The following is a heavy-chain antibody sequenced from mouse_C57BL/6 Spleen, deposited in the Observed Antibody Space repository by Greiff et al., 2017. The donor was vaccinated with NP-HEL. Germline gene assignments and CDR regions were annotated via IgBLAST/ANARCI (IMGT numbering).Heavy chain of an antibody. Sequence: QVQLQQSGAELVRPGASVKLSCKASGYTFTDYYINWVKQRPGQGLEWIARIYPGSGNTYYNEKFKGKATLTAEKSSSTAYMQLSSLTSEDSAVYFCARGGYYRYYAMDYWGQGTSVTVSS. CDR1: GYTFTDYY. CDR3: ARGGYYRYYAMDY. D-gene: IGHD1-1*01. CDR2: IYPGSGNT. J-gene: IGHJ4*01. V-gene: IGHV1-76*01.